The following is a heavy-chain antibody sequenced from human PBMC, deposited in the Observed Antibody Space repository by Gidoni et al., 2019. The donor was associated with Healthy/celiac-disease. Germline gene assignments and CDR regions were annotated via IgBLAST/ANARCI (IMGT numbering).Heavy chain of an antibody. J-gene: IGHJ4*02. Sequence: QLQLQESGPGLVKPSETLSLTCTVSGGSISSSSYYWGWIRQPPGKGLEWIGSIYYSGSTYYNPSLKSRVTISVDTSKNQFSLKLSSVTAADTAVYYCARRDWGRLFDYWCQGTLVTVSS. D-gene: IGHD7-27*01. CDR2: IYYSGST. CDR1: GGSISSSSYY. V-gene: IGHV4-39*01. CDR3: ARRDWGRLFDY.